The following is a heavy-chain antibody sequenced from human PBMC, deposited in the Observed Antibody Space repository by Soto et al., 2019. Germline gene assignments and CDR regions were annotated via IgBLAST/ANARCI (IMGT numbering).Heavy chain of an antibody. CDR2: IYYSGST. J-gene: IGHJ6*02. Sequence: SETRCLTCTVSGGCISSYYWSWFRQPPGKGLEWIGYIYYSGSTNYNPSLKSRVTISVDTSKNQFSLKLSSVTAAASVFYYCAGDLEVLWGGMGVWCQRTTVA. CDR3: AGDLEVLWGGMGV. CDR1: GGCISSYY. V-gene: IGHV4-59*01. D-gene: IGHD7-27*01.